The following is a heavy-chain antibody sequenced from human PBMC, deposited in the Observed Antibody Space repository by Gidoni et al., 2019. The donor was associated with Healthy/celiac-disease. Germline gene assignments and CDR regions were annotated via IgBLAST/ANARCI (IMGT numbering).Heavy chain of an antibody. Sequence: QVQLQQWGAGLLKPSETLSLTCAVYGGSFSGYYWSWIRQPPGKGLEWIGEINHSGSTNYNPSLKSRVTISVDTSKNQFSLKLSSVTAADTAVYYCARGQPLELQSGFDPWGQGTLVTVSS. CDR1: GGSFSGYY. J-gene: IGHJ5*02. CDR3: ARGQPLELQSGFDP. D-gene: IGHD1-7*01. V-gene: IGHV4-34*01. CDR2: INHSGST.